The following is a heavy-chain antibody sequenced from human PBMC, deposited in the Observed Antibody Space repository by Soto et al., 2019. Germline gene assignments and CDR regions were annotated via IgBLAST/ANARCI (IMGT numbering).Heavy chain of an antibody. J-gene: IGHJ6*02. CDR3: AKDLADGYYDSSGYLYYYYGMDV. D-gene: IGHD3-22*01. CDR1: GFTFSSYG. CDR2: ISYDGSNK. V-gene: IGHV3-30*18. Sequence: GGSLRLSCAASGFTFSSYGMHWVRQAPGKGLEWVAVISYDGSNKYYADSVKGRFTISRDNSKNTLYLQMNSLRAEETAVYYCAKDLADGYYDSSGYLYYYYGMDVWGQGTTVTVSS.